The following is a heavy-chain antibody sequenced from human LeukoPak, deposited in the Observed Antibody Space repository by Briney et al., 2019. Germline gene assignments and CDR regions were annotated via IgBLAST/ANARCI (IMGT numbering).Heavy chain of an antibody. J-gene: IGHJ4*02. CDR2: IYHSGST. D-gene: IGHD3-22*01. V-gene: IGHV4-4*02. CDR3: ARFPNTFYYDSSGYYSTNYFDY. Sequence: PSETLSLTCAVSGGSISSSNWWSWVRQPPGKGLEWIGEIYHSGSTNYNPSLKGRVTISVDKSKNQFSLKLSSVTAADTAVYYCARFPNTFYYDSSGYYSTNYFDYWGQGTLVTVSS. CDR1: GGSISSSNW.